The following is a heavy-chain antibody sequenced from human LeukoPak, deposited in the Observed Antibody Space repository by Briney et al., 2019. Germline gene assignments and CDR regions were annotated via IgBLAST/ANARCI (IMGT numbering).Heavy chain of an antibody. J-gene: IGHJ4*01. D-gene: IGHD3-3*01. CDR1: GYTFTTYY. Sequence: ASVKVSCKASGYTFTTYYMHWVRQAPGQGLEWMGVINPIGGSTNYAQNFQGRVTVTRDSSTNTVYMELSSLRSEDTAVYYCAIISSDAIHWGQGTLVTVSS. V-gene: IGHV1-46*01. CDR3: AIISSDAIH. CDR2: INPIGGST.